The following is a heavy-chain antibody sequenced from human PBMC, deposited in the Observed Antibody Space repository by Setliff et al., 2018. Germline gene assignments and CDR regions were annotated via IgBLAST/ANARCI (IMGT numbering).Heavy chain of an antibody. D-gene: IGHD6-19*01. J-gene: IGHJ4*02. Sequence: GGSLRLSCVASGFTFSSHGMHWVRQAPGKGLEWVAVIWYDGTNKYYADSVKGRFTISRDNSKNTLYLEMNSLRSEDTAVYYCVRSSAPQVVLAADFDFWGQGTPVTVSS. V-gene: IGHV3-33*08. CDR2: IWYDGTNK. CDR3: VRSSAPQVVLAADFDF. CDR1: GFTFSSHG.